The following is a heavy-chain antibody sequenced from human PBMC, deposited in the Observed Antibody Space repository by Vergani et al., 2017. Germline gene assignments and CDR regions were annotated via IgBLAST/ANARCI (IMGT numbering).Heavy chain of an antibody. D-gene: IGHD6-6*01. V-gene: IGHV1-69*15. CDR3: ARGGAARRYYYYYMDV. CDR2: IIPIFGTA. Sequence: QVQLVQSGAEVKKPGASVKVSCKASGGTFSSYAISWVRQAPGQGLEWMGRIIPIFGTANYAQKFQGRVTITADESTSTAYMELSSLRSEDTAVYYCARGGAARRYYYYYMDVWGKGTTVTVSS. CDR1: GGTFSSYA. J-gene: IGHJ6*03.